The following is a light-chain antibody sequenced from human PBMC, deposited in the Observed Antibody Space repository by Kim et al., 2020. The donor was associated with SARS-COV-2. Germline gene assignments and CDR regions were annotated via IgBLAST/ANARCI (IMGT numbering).Light chain of an antibody. CDR1: QTISIF. CDR2: AAS. J-gene: IGKJ2*01. V-gene: IGKV1-39*01. CDR3: QESYNTPPT. Sequence: APVGDRITMSCRASQTISIFLNWYQQKPGKAPKLLIYAASSLHDGVPSRFSGSGSGTDFTLTISSLQPEDFATYYCQESYNTPPTFGQGTKVDI.